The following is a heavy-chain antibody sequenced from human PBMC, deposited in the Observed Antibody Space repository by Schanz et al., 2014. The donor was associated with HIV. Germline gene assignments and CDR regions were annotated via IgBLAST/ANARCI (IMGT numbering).Heavy chain of an antibody. CDR1: GGPISSYY. D-gene: IGHD3-22*01. CDR3: ARTVPRYDSSGSYPDAFDI. Sequence: QVQLQESGPGLVKPSETLSLTCTVSGGPISSYYWTWIRQPAGKGLEWIGRIYTSGGTNYNPSLKSRVHMSVDTPKNQFSLKLSSVTAADTAVYYCARTVPRYDSSGSYPDAFDIWGQGTMVTVSS. CDR2: IYTSGGT. V-gene: IGHV4-4*07. J-gene: IGHJ3*02.